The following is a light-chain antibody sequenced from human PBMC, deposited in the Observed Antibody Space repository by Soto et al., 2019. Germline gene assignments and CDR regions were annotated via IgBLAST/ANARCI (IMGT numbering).Light chain of an antibody. V-gene: IGKV3-11*01. CDR3: HQRQSWPRT. J-gene: IGKJ1*01. CDR1: QYINTR. CDR2: QTS. Sequence: EIVMTQSPVTLCSSPGNRLTLSCRASQYINTRLAWYQHRPGQAPRLLIYQTSIRAAGIPARFSASGSGTDFTLTISDVQPEDFALYYCHQRQSWPRTFGQGTKVDI.